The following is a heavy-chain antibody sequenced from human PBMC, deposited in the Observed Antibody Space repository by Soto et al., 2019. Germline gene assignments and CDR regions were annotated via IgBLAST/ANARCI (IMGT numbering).Heavy chain of an antibody. Sequence: EVQLVESGGGLVQPGGSLRLSCAGSGFTFSDYWMHWVRQTAGKGLVWVSRINGAGSTTTYAYSVKGRFTISRDNAKNTLYLKMNSLRTEDTAVYYCARDLIAGVVRGVPWNVWGKGTTVTVSS. J-gene: IGHJ6*04. D-gene: IGHD3-10*01. V-gene: IGHV3-74*01. CDR2: INGAGSTT. CDR1: GFTFSDYW. CDR3: ARDLIAGVVRGVPWNV.